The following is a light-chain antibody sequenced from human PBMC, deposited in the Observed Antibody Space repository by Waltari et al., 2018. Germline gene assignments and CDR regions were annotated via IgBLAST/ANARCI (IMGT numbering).Light chain of an antibody. CDR2: TSS. V-gene: IGKV1-39*01. CDR1: QSISNF. Sequence: DIQMTQSPSSLSASVGDSVTITCRASQSISNFLNWYQQTPRTAPRLLIYTSSTLQGGVPARFHGSGSGTDFTLTISSLLPEDFATYYCQQSYSSLSTFGGGTKVEIK. J-gene: IGKJ4*01. CDR3: QQSYSSLST.